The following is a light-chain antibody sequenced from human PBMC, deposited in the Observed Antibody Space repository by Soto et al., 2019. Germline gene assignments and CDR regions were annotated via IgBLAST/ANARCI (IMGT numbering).Light chain of an antibody. CDR1: SSDVGGXXY. CDR3: CSYAGSYTFV. J-gene: IGLJ1*01. CDR2: DVS. Sequence: QSALTQPRSVSGSPGQSVTIXXXGTSSDVGGXXYVSWYQQHPGKAPXLMIYDVSKRPSGVPDRFSGSKSGNTASLTISGLQAEDEADYYCCSYAGSYTFVFGTGNKLTVL. V-gene: IGLV2-11*01.